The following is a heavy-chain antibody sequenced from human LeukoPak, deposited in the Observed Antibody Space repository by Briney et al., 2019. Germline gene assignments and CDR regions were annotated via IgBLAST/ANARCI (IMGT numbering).Heavy chain of an antibody. CDR1: GFTFSSYW. D-gene: IGHD3-9*01. V-gene: IGHV3-74*01. CDR3: ASGYFDWLLSPPDFDY. Sequence: GGSLRLSCAASGFTFSSYWMHWVRQAPGKGLVWVSRINSDGSSTSYADSVKGRFTISRDNAKNTLYLQVNSLRAEDTAVYYCASGYFDWLLSPPDFDYRGQGTLVTVSS. J-gene: IGHJ4*02. CDR2: INSDGSST.